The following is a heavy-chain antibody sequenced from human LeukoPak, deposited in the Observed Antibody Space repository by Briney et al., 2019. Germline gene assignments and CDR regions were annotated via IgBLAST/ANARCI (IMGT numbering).Heavy chain of an antibody. D-gene: IGHD5-12*01. J-gene: IGHJ4*02. CDR3: TTKVIRGNSGDDYDD. V-gene: IGHV3-30*03. Sequence: GGSLRLSCAASGVTFSSYGMHWVRQAPGKGLEWVALISSDGNDKLYGDSVKGRFTTSRDDSKSTLYLQMNSLRAEDTAVYYFTTKVIRGNSGDDYDDWGQGTLVTVSS. CDR2: ISSDGNDK. CDR1: GVTFSSYG.